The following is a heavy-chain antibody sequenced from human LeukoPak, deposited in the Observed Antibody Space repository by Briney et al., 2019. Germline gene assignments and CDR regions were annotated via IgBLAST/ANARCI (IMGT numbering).Heavy chain of an antibody. D-gene: IGHD6-19*01. CDR2: INPNSGGT. CDR1: GYTFTGYY. Sequence: ASVKVSCKASGYTFTGYYMHWVRQAPGQGLEWMGWINPNSGGTNYAQKFQGRVTMTRDTPISTAYMELSRLRSDDTAVYYCAREGLTSGWYFRWFDPWGQGTLVTVSS. J-gene: IGHJ5*02. CDR3: AREGLTSGWYFRWFDP. V-gene: IGHV1-2*02.